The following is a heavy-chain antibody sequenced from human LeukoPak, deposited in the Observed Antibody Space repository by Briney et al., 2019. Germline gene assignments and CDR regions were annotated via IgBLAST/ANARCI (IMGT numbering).Heavy chain of an antibody. D-gene: IGHD1-26*01. CDR2: IGGATRAI. CDR3: ARVQREPFLNDACDV. CDR1: GFSFSEYE. V-gene: IGHV3-48*03. Sequence: GGSLRLSCAASGFSFSEYEMNWVRQAPGKGLDWIAYIGGATRAIHYADSVKGRFTISRDNTKNSLYLQMNSLRAEDTAVYYCARVQREPFLNDACDVWGRGTRVTVSS. J-gene: IGHJ3*01.